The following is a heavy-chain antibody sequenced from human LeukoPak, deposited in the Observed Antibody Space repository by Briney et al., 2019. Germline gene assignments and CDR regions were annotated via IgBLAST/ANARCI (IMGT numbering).Heavy chain of an antibody. CDR2: INPNSGGT. D-gene: IGHD3-10*01. J-gene: IGHJ4*02. CDR1: GYTFTGYY. Sequence: ASVKVSCKASGYTFTGYYMHWVRQAPGQGLEWMGWINPNSGGTNYAQKFQGRVTMTRDTSISTAYMELSRLRSDDTAVYYCATERFPYYYGSGSSYFDYWGQGTLVTVSP. CDR3: ATERFPYYYGSGSSYFDY. V-gene: IGHV1-2*02.